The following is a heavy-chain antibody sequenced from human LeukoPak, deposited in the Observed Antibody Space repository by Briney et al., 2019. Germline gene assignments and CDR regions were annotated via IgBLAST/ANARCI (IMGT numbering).Heavy chain of an antibody. CDR1: GYTFTSYG. V-gene: IGHV1-18*01. J-gene: IGHJ4*02. D-gene: IGHD3-10*01. CDR3: ARVGPTMVRGVLPGY. CDR2: ISAYNGNT. Sequence: ASVKVSCKASGYTFTSYGISWVRQAPGQGLEWMGWISAYNGNTNYAQKLQGRVTMTTDTSTSTAYMELRSLRSDDTAVYYCARVGPTMVRGVLPGYWGQGTLVTVSS.